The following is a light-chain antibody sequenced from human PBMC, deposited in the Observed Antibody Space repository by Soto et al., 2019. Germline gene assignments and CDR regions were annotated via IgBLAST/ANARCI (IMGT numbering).Light chain of an antibody. CDR1: SSNIGINF. CDR3: AVWDDSLSGYV. Sequence: QLVLSQPPSASGTPGQRVTISCSGSSSNIGINFVYWYQQLPGAAPKLLIYSNNQRLSGVPDRFTGSRSGTSASLAIRGLQSEDEADYYCAVWDDSLSGYVFGGGTKLTVL. V-gene: IGLV1-47*02. CDR2: SNN. J-gene: IGLJ1*01.